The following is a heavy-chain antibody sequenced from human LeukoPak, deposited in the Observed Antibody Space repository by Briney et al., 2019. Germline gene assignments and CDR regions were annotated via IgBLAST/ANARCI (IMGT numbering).Heavy chain of an antibody. J-gene: IGHJ6*03. V-gene: IGHV3-30*18. CDR3: AHDYSKGGPYYYYYYMDV. CDR1: GFTFSSYG. Sequence: PGRSLRLSCAASGFTFSSYGMHWVRQAPGKGLEWVAVISYDGSNKYYADSVKGRFTISRDNSKNTLYLQMNSLRAEDTAVYYCAHDYSKGGPYYYYYYMDVWGKGTTVTVSS. D-gene: IGHD4-11*01. CDR2: ISYDGSNK.